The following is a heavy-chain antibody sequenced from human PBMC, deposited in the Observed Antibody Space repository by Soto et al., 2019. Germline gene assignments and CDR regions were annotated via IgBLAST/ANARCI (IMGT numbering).Heavy chain of an antibody. CDR1: GGTFSSYA. CDR3: ARDPLGDGDFAVYYYYGMDG. Sequence: SVKVSCKASGGTFSSYAISWVRRAPGQGLEWTGGIIPIFGTANYAQKFQGRVTITADESTSTAYMELSSLRSEDTAVYYCARDPLGDGDFAVYYYYGMDGWGQGTTVTVSS. CDR2: IIPIFGTA. J-gene: IGHJ6*02. V-gene: IGHV1-69*13. D-gene: IGHD4-17*01.